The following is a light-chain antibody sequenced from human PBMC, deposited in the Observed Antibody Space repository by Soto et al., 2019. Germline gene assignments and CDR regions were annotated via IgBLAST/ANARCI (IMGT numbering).Light chain of an antibody. Sequence: EILLTQSPATLAVSTGEGATLSCRASQSVRDNLAWYQQKPGQAPRLLIYRASIRATGVPARFSGSGSGTEFTLTISSLQSEDVSVYFCQHYNFWPHTFGQGTKLEIK. V-gene: IGKV3-15*01. CDR3: QHYNFWPHT. J-gene: IGKJ2*01. CDR2: RAS. CDR1: QSVRDN.